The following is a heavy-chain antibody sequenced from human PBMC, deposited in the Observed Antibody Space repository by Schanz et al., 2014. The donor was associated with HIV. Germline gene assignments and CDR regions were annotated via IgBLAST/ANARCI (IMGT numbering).Heavy chain of an antibody. V-gene: IGHV3-23*04. CDR3: AKRSGRSFGYFDS. D-gene: IGHD2-15*01. J-gene: IGHJ4*02. CDR1: GFVFRDFA. Sequence: EHLVESGGRAVQPGRSLRLSCVASGFVFRDFAMAWVRQAPGKGLEWVSAVTNSGSYVNYADSVKGRFTMSRDNSKNTLSLQMDSLRVDDTAIYYCAKRSGRSFGYFDSWGQGLLVTVSS. CDR2: VTNSGSYV.